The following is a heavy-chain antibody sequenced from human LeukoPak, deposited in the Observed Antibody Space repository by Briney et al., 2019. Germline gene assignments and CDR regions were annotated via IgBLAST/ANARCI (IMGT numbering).Heavy chain of an antibody. Sequence: PGGSLRLSCAASGFTFSDYYMSWIRQAPGKGLEWVSYISSSGSSIYYADSVKGRFTISRDNSKNTLYLQMNSLRAEGTAVYYCARDLPAPQTPGEEWLLYHWGPGTLVTVSS. CDR1: GFTFSDYY. CDR3: ARDLPAPQTPGEEWLLYH. CDR2: ISSSGSSI. V-gene: IGHV3-11*04. D-gene: IGHD3-3*01. J-gene: IGHJ5*02.